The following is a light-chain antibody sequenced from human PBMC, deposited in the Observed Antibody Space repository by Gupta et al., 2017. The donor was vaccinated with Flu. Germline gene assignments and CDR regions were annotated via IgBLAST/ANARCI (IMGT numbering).Light chain of an antibody. V-gene: IGLV1-40*01. CDR3: QTYDVTLRGPI. Sequence: QSVLTPPPAVSGAPGQRATIACTGPSSNIGAGYDVHWYQQSPGAVPKLLIFDSSSRPSGVPDRISGSKSGTSASLTITGLQADDEADYYCQTYDVTLRGPILGGGTKLTVL. CDR1: SSNIGAGYD. J-gene: IGLJ2*01. CDR2: DSS.